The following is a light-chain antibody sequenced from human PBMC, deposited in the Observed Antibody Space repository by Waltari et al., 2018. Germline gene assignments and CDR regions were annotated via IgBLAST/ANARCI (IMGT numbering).Light chain of an antibody. Sequence: QSVLTQPPSVSGAPGQRVTISCTGSSPTIGAGKDVHWYQHLPGTAPKLHIYGNTDRPSGVPDRFSGSKSGTSASLAITGLRAEDEGDYYSQSFDSNLNGGVLFGGGTKLTVL. CDR1: SPTIGAGKD. V-gene: IGLV1-40*01. CDR2: GNT. J-gene: IGLJ2*01. CDR3: QSFDSNLNGGVL.